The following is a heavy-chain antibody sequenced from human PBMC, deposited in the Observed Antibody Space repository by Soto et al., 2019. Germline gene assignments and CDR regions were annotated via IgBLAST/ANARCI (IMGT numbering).Heavy chain of an antibody. Sequence: SVKGSCHASGFSFTSSAMQWLLQARGQRLEWIGWIVVGSGNTNYAQKFQERVTITRDMSTSTAYMELSSLRSEDTAVYYCAAVSNNYSYLDIWGKGSTVTACS. CDR2: IVVGSGNT. J-gene: IGHJ6*03. D-gene: IGHD6-13*01. CDR1: GFSFTSSA. CDR3: AAVSNNYSYLDI. V-gene: IGHV1-58*02.